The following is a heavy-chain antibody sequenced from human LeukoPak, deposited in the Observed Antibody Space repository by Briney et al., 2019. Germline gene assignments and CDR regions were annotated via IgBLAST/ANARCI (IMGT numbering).Heavy chain of an antibody. CDR3: AKDRYNDYEGGWFDP. J-gene: IGHJ5*02. CDR2: ISDSGGST. CDR1: RFTFSTYA. Sequence: GGSLRLSCAASRFTFSTYAMSWVRQAPGKGLEWVSAISDSGGSTYYADSVRGRFTVSRDNSKNTLYLQMNSLRAEDTAVYYCAKDRYNDYEGGWFDPWGQGTLVAVSS. D-gene: IGHD5-12*01. V-gene: IGHV3-23*01.